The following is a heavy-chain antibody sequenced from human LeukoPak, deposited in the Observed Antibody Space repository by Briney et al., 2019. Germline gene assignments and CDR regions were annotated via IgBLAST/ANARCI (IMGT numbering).Heavy chain of an antibody. CDR2: ISHDVSNK. CDR1: GFTFSSYA. D-gene: IGHD3-22*01. V-gene: IGHV3-30-3*01. CDR3: ARSGYGDSSGYYYGGDY. J-gene: IGHJ4*02. Sequence: GGSVRLSCAASGFTFSSYAMHWVRQAPGKGLEWVAVISHDVSNKYYADSVKGRFTISRDNSKNTLYLQMNSLRAEDTAVYYCARSGYGDSSGYYYGGDYWGQGTLVTVSS.